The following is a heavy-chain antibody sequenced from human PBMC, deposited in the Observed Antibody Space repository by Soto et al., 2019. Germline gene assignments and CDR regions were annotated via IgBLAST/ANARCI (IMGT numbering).Heavy chain of an antibody. Sequence: PSETLSLTCTVSGGSISTSTYYWGWIRQPPGKGLEWIGTMSYSGSTYYNPPLKSRVTISVDTSRNQFSLNLSSVTAADTAVFYCASHSLRRLTFGGVISPDFDYWGRGILVTVSS. V-gene: IGHV4-39*01. D-gene: IGHD3-16*01. CDR3: ASHSLRRLTFGGVISPDFDY. CDR2: MSYSGST. CDR1: GGSISTSTYY. J-gene: IGHJ4*02.